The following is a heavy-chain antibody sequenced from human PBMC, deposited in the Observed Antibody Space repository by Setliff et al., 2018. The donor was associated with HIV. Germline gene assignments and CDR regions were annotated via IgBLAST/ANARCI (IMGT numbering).Heavy chain of an antibody. D-gene: IGHD6-13*01. V-gene: IGHV3-48*04. J-gene: IGHJ4*02. CDR1: GFTFSTYS. CDR2: ISASGRTI. CDR3: ARGNIAAGAPFDY. Sequence: PGGSLRLSCEASGFTFSTYSMNWVRQAPGKGLEWVSYISASGRTIYYVDSVKGRFTISRDNARNSLYLQMNSLRAEDTAVYYCARGNIAAGAPFDYWGQGTLVTVSS.